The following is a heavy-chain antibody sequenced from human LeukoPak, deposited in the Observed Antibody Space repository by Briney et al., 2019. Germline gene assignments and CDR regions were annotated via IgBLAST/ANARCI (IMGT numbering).Heavy chain of an antibody. Sequence: ASVKVSCKASGYTFTSYYMHWVRQAPGQGLEWMGIINPSGGSTSYAQKFQGRVTMTRDTSTSTVYMELSSLRSEDTAVYYCARAHCSSTSCCNDAFDIWGQGTMVTVFS. CDR2: INPSGGST. CDR1: GYTFTSYY. V-gene: IGHV1-46*01. J-gene: IGHJ3*02. CDR3: ARAHCSSTSCCNDAFDI. D-gene: IGHD2-2*01.